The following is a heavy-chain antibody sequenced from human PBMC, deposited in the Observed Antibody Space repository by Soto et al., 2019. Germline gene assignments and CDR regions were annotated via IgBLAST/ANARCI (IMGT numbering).Heavy chain of an antibody. V-gene: IGHV1-69*08. J-gene: IGHJ5*02. Sequence: QVQLVQSGAEVKKPGSSVKVSCKASGGTFSSYTTSWVRQAPGQGLEWMGRIIPILGIANYAQKFQGRVTITADKSTSAAYMELSSLKSEDTAVYFCARDVTYYHSTWFDPWGQGTLVTVSS. CDR1: GGTFSSYT. D-gene: IGHD3-22*01. CDR3: ARDVTYYHSTWFDP. CDR2: IIPILGIA.